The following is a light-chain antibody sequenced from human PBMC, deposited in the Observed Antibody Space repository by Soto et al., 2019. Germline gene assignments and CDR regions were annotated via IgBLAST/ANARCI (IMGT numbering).Light chain of an antibody. CDR2: DAS. CDR3: QQYDNLPRT. J-gene: IGKJ2*01. Sequence: DIQMTQSPSSLSASIGDRVTITCQASQDITNSLNWYQQKPGKAPKLLIYDASNLETGVPSRFSGSGSGTDFTFSINSLQPEDIATYYCQQYDNLPRTFGQGTKLAIK. V-gene: IGKV1-33*01. CDR1: QDITNS.